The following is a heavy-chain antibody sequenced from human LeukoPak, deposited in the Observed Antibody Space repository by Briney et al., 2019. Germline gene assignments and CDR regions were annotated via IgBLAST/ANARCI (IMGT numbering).Heavy chain of an antibody. D-gene: IGHD3-3*01. V-gene: IGHV1-18*01. CDR2: ISAYNGNT. CDR3: ARAGETIFGAPNWFDP. J-gene: IGHJ5*02. Sequence: ASVKVSCKASGYTFTSYGISWVRQAPGQGLEWMGWISAYNGNTNYAQKLQGRVTMTTDTSTSTAYMELRSLRSDDTAVYYCARAGETIFGAPNWFDPWGQGNLVTVSS. CDR1: GYTFTSYG.